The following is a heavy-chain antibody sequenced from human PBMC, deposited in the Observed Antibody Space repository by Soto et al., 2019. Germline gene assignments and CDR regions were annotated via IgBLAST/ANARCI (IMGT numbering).Heavy chain of an antibody. V-gene: IGHV4-59*01. Sequence: PSGTLSLTCAFSGGSIRRYYGVLIRQPPGKGLEWIGYIYYSGSTNYNPSLKSRVTISVDTSKNQFSLKLSSVTAADTAVYYCASSGGGYYDSSGYRQYFDYWGQGTLVTVSS. CDR3: ASSGGGYYDSSGYRQYFDY. CDR2: IYYSGST. D-gene: IGHD3-22*01. J-gene: IGHJ4*02. CDR1: GGSIRRYY.